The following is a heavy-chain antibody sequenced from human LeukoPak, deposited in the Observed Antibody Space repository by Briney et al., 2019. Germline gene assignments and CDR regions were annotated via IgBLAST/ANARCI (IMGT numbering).Heavy chain of an antibody. CDR3: AKTLDGFWPQFDF. D-gene: IGHD5-24*01. J-gene: IGHJ4*02. V-gene: IGHV3-74*01. Sequence: GGSLRLSCAASGFTFNTYWMHWVRQAPGKGLVWVSYINNDGRSTSSADSVKGRFTISRDNSRNTVYLQMSSLRSDDTAIYYCAKTLDGFWPQFDFWGQGTLLTVSS. CDR2: INNDGRST. CDR1: GFTFNTYW.